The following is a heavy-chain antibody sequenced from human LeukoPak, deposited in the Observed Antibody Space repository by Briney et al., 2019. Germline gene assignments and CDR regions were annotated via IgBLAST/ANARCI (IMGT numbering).Heavy chain of an antibody. D-gene: IGHD1-26*01. Sequence: PGGSLRLSCAASGFTFSSYWMSWVRQAPGKGLEWVANIKQDGSEEYYVDSVKGRFTISRDNAKNSLYLQMNSLRAEDTAVYYCARDGGEWELDYWGQGTLVTVSS. CDR2: IKQDGSEE. CDR1: GFTFSSYW. J-gene: IGHJ4*02. V-gene: IGHV3-7*01. CDR3: ARDGGEWELDY.